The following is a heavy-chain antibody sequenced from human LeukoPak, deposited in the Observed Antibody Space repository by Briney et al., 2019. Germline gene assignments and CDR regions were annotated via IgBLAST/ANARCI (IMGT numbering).Heavy chain of an antibody. CDR3: AKVSGYSYGFDY. D-gene: IGHD5-18*01. CDR1: GFTFSSYG. Sequence: GSLRLSCAASGFTFSSYGMHWVRQAPGKGLEWVAVISYDGSNKYYADSVKGRFTISRDNSKNTLYLQMNSLRAEDTAVYYCAKVSGYSYGFDYWGQGTLVTVSS. V-gene: IGHV3-30*18. J-gene: IGHJ4*02. CDR2: ISYDGSNK.